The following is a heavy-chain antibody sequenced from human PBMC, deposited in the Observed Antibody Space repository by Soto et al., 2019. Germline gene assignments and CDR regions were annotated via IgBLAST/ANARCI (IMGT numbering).Heavy chain of an antibody. CDR3: ARDRGPSSGYYPYWFDP. V-gene: IGHV1-69*14. J-gene: IGHJ5*02. D-gene: IGHD3-22*01. CDR1: GGTFSSYA. CDR2: IIPIFGPA. Sequence: QVQLVQSGAEVKKPGSSVKVSCKASGGTFSSYAITWVRQAPGQGLEWMGGIIPIFGPANYAQKFQGRVTITAXXSXSXXDMELRSLRSEATAVYYCARDRGPSSGYYPYWFDPWGQGTLVTVSS.